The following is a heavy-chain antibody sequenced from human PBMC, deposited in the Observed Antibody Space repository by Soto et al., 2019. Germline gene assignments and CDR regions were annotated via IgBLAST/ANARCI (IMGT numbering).Heavy chain of an antibody. CDR3: AKDVSVIVPIEKLNLFYYYGMDV. V-gene: IGHV3-33*03. CDR2: IWYDGSNK. Sequence: GALRLSCAASGFTFSSYGMHWVRQAPGKRPEWVAVIWYDGSNKYYTHSVKDRFTISRDNSKNTLFLQMNNLRAEDTAVYYCAKDVSVIVPIEKLNLFYYYGMDVWGQGTTVTVSS. CDR1: GFTFSSYG. D-gene: IGHD2-2*01. J-gene: IGHJ6*02.